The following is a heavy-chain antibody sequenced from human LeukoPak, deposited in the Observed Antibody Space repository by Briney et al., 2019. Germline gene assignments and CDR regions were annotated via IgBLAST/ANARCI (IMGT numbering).Heavy chain of an antibody. CDR1: GFTFSSYS. V-gene: IGHV3-48*02. CDR2: IRSSSSTI. D-gene: IGHD3-22*01. CDR3: ARDYLLGLPVVYYYYGMDV. Sequence: PGGSLRLSCAASGFTFSSYSMNWVRQAPGKGLEWVSYIRSSSSTIYYADSVKGRFTISRDNAKNSLYLQMNSLRDEDTAVYYCARDYLLGLPVVYYYYGMDVWGQGTTVTVSS. J-gene: IGHJ6*02.